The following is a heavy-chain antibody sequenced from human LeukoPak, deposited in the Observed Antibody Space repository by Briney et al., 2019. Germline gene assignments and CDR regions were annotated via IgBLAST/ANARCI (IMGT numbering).Heavy chain of an antibody. J-gene: IGHJ4*02. V-gene: IGHV1-2*02. D-gene: IGHD5-18*01. CDR1: GYTFTGYY. CDR2: INPNSGGT. CDR3: ARVYRSGSIYGQGYFDN. Sequence: ASVKVSCKASGYTFTGYYMHWVRQAPGQGLEWMGWINPNSGGTNYAQKFQGRVTMTRDTSISTAYMELSRLRSDDTAVYYCARVYRSGSIYGQGYFDNWGQGTLVTVSS.